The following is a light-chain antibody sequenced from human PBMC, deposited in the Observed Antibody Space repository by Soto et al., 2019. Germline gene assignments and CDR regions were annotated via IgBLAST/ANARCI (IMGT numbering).Light chain of an antibody. Sequence: QSALTQPASVSGSPGQSITISCTGTSSDVGGYNYVSWYQQHPGKAPKLMIYDVSNQPSGVSNRFSGSKSGNTASLTISGLQAADEADYYCSSYASSSTQVFGGGTKVTVL. J-gene: IGLJ2*01. CDR1: SSDVGGYNY. CDR2: DVS. V-gene: IGLV2-14*01. CDR3: SSYASSSTQV.